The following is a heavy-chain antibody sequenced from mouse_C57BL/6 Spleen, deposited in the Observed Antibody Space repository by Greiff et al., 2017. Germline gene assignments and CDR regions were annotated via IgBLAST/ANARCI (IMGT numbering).Heavy chain of an antibody. CDR3: ARSYGNPDY. CDR1: GYTFTSYW. D-gene: IGHD2-1*01. CDR2: IDPSDSYT. J-gene: IGHJ2*01. V-gene: IGHV1-69*01. Sequence: QVQLQQPGAELVMPGASVKLSCKASGYTFTSYWMHWVKQRPGQGLEWIGEIDPSDSYTNYNQKFKGKSTLTVDKSSSTAYMQLSSLTSEDSAVYYCARSYGNPDYLGQGTTLTVSS.